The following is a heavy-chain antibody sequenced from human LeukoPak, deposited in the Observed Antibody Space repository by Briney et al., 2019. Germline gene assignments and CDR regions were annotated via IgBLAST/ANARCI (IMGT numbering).Heavy chain of an antibody. D-gene: IGHD4-17*01. V-gene: IGHV4-4*02. Sequence: SGTLSLTCAVSGGSISSSNWWSWVRQPPGKGPEWIGYIYYSGSTYYNPSLKSRVTISVDTSKNQFSLKLSSVTAADTAVYYCARAYGDYYYFDYWGQGTLVTVSS. CDR3: ARAYGDYYYFDY. J-gene: IGHJ4*02. CDR1: GGSISSSNW. CDR2: IYYSGST.